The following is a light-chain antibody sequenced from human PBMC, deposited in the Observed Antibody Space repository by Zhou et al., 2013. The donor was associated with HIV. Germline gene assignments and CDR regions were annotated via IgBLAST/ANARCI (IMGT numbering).Light chain of an antibody. CDR3: QQSYSSPYT. CDR2: AAS. J-gene: IGKJ2*01. CDR1: QSISTY. Sequence: DIQMTQSPSSLSASVGDRVTITCRASQSISTYLNWYQQKPGKAPNLLIYAASSLQSGVPSRFSGSGSGTDFTLTISSLQPEDFATYYCQQSYSSPYTFGQGTEAGDQT. V-gene: IGKV1-39*01.